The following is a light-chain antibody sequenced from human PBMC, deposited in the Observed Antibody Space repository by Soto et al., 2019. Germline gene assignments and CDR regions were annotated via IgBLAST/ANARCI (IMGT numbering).Light chain of an antibody. J-gene: IGKJ2*01. CDR2: GAS. CDR1: QSVSSSY. V-gene: IGKV3-20*01. CDR3: QQDGSSPYT. Sequence: EIVLTQSPGTLSLSPGERATLSCRASQSVSSSYLAWYQQKPGQAPRLLIYGASSRPTGIPDRFSGSGSGTDFTLTISRLEPEDVAVYYCQQDGSSPYTFGQGTKLEIK.